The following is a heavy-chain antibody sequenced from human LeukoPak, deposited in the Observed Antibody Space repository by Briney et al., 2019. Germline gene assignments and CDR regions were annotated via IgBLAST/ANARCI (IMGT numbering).Heavy chain of an antibody. CDR1: GFTFSSYS. J-gene: IGHJ4*02. Sequence: GGSLRLSCAASGFTFSSYSMSWVRQAPGKGLEWVSAISGSGGSTYYAASVKGRFTISRDNSKNTLYLQMNGLRAEDTAVYYCAKEGISSSWYFDYWGQGTLVTVSS. CDR2: ISGSGGST. D-gene: IGHD6-13*01. CDR3: AKEGISSSWYFDY. V-gene: IGHV3-23*01.